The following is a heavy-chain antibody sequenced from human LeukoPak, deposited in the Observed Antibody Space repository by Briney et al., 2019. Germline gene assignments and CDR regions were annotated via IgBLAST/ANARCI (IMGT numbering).Heavy chain of an antibody. CDR1: GGSISGSSYY. CDR3: ARPSNADYYYYYYMDV. V-gene: IGHV4-39*01. D-gene: IGHD2-2*01. Sequence: SETLSLTCTVSGGSISGSSYYWGWIRQPPGKGLEWIGSIYYSGSTYYNPSLKSRVTISVDTSKNQFSLKLSSVTAADTAVYYCARPSNADYYYYYYMDVWGKGTTVTVSS. CDR2: IYYSGST. J-gene: IGHJ6*03.